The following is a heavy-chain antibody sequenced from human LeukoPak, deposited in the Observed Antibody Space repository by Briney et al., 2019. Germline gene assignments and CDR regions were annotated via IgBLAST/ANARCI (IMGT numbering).Heavy chain of an antibody. CDR3: ASYAASYYYGSGDNWFDP. CDR1: GGSISSYY. J-gene: IGHJ5*02. CDR2: IYYSGST. V-gene: IGHV4-59*01. D-gene: IGHD3-10*01. Sequence: SETLSLTCTVSGGSISSYYWSWIRQPPGKGLEWIGYIYYSGSTNYNPSLKSRVTISVDTSKNQFSLKLSSVTAADTAVYYCASYAASYYYGSGDNWFDPWGQGTLVTVSS.